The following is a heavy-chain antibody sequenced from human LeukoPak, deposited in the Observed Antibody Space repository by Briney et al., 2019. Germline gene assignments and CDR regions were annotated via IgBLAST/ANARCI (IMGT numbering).Heavy chain of an antibody. D-gene: IGHD1-1*01. V-gene: IGHV3-23*01. CDR3: AKNRGGTYKYYMDV. CDR1: GFAFNNYA. Sequence: GGSLRLSCAASGFAFNNYAMSWVRQAPGMGLEWLSYVSGSGGATYYAASVKGRFTISRDNSKNTVYLQMGSLRAEDTAVYYCAKNRGGTYKYYMDVWGNGTTVTVSS. CDR2: VSGSGGAT. J-gene: IGHJ6*03.